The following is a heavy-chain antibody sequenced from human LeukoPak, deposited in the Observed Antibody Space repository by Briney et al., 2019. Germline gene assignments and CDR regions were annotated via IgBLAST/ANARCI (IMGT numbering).Heavy chain of an antibody. CDR1: GLTFDDYT. J-gene: IGHJ4*02. D-gene: IGHD3-10*01. V-gene: IGHV3-43*01. Sequence: GGSLRLSCAASGLTFDDYTMHWVRQAPGKGLEWVSLISWDGGSTYYADSVKGRFTISRDNSKNSLYLQMNSLRTEDTALYYCAKDGSLWFGELLGGGFDYWGQGTLVTVSS. CDR2: ISWDGGST. CDR3: AKDGSLWFGELLGGGFDY.